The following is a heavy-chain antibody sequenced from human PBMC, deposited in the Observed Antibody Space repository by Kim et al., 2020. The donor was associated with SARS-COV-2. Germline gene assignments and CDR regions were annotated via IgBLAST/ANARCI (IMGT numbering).Heavy chain of an antibody. CDR3: TRPETTTVTTPYYYGMDV. V-gene: IGHV3-73*01. D-gene: IGHD4-17*01. CDR1: GFTFSGSA. CDR2: IRSKANSYAT. Sequence: GGSLRLSCAASGFTFSGSAMHWVRQASGKGLEWVGRIRSKANSYATADAASVKGRFTISRDDSKNTAYLQMNSLKTEDTAVYYCTRPETTTVTTPYYYGMDVWGQGPTITVSS. J-gene: IGHJ6*02.